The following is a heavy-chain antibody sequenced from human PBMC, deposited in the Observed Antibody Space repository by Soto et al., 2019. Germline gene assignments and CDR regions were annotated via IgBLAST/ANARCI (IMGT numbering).Heavy chain of an antibody. Sequence: SGGGLVQPGGSLRLSCAASGFTFSDHYMDWVRQAPGKGLEWVGRIRNKANSYTTEYAASVEGRFTISRDDSKNSLYLQMNSLITEDTAGYYCAKTTAMTTAYWGQGTLVTVSS. CDR1: GFTFSDHY. CDR2: IRNKANSYTT. V-gene: IGHV3-72*01. J-gene: IGHJ4*02. D-gene: IGHD4-17*01. CDR3: AKTTAMTTAY.